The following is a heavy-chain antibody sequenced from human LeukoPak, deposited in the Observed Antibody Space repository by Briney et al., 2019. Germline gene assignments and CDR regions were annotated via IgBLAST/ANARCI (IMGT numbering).Heavy chain of an antibody. V-gene: IGHV1-2*04. CDR1: GYTFTGYY. D-gene: IGHD3-3*01. CDR2: INPNSGGT. J-gene: IGHJ3*02. CDR3: ARAHSFGVVLDAFDI. Sequence: ASVKVSCKASGYTFTGYYMHWVRQAPGQGLEWMGWINPNSGGTNYAQKFQGWVTMTRDTSISTAYMELSRLRSDDTAVYYCARAHSFGVVLDAFDIWAKGQWSPSLQ.